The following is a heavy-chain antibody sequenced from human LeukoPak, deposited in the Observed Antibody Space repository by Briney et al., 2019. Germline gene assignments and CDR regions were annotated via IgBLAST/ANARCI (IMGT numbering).Heavy chain of an antibody. CDR3: VRGGRRTLVVVATKGGVDY. Sequence: PGGSLRLSCAASGVTFSSYAMHWVRQAPGKGLEWVAVISYDGSNKYYADSVKGRFTISRDNSKNTLYLQMNSLRAEDTAVYYCVRGGRRTLVVVATKGGVDYWGQGTLVTVSS. CDR2: ISYDGSNK. V-gene: IGHV3-30*04. J-gene: IGHJ4*02. D-gene: IGHD2-15*01. CDR1: GVTFSSYA.